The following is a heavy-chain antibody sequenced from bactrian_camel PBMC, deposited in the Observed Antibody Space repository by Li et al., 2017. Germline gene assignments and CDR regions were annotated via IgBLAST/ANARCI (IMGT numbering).Heavy chain of an antibody. V-gene: IGHV3S1*01. D-gene: IGHD2*01. J-gene: IGHJ4*01. CDR1: GIIFSNYY. CDR2: INSGGGTT. Sequence: HVQLVESGGGLVQPGGSLRLSCAASGIIFSNYYVTWVRQVPGKGLEWVSTINSGGGTTYYADSVKGRFTISRDNAKNTVYLQLNDLKTEDTAMYYCAKDHPPLRNYGGTYYAELRDFHYHGQGTQVTVS.